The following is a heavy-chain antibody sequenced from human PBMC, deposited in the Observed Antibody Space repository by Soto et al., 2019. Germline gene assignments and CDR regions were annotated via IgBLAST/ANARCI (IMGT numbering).Heavy chain of an antibody. CDR1: GFTFSSYW. CDR2: INSDGSST. CDR3: ARDRTSGWYGGDY. J-gene: IGHJ4*02. Sequence: GGSLRLSCAASGFTFSSYWMHWVRQVPGKGLVWVSRINSDGSSTSYADSVKGRFTISRDNAKNTLYLQMNSLRAEDTAVYYCARDRTSGWYGGDYWGQGTLVTVSS. V-gene: IGHV3-74*01. D-gene: IGHD6-19*01.